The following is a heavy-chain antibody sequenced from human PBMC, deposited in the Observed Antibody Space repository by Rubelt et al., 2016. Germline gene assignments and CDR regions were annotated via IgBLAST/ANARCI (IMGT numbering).Heavy chain of an antibody. V-gene: IGHV1-18*01. J-gene: IGHJ4*02. CDR3: ATERLAVGDY. CDR1: GYTFTSYG. Sequence: QVQLVQSGAEVKKPGASVKVSCKASGYTFTSYGISWVRQAPGKGLEWMGGFDPEDGETIYAQKFQGRVTITADKSTSTAYMELSSLRSDDTAVYYCATERLAVGDYWGQGTLVTVSS. D-gene: IGHD6-19*01. CDR2: FDPEDGET.